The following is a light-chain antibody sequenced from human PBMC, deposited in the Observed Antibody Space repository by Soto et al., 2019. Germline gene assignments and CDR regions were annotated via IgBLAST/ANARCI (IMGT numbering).Light chain of an antibody. CDR3: QQYGSSPRN. J-gene: IGKJ4*01. CDR2: GAS. V-gene: IGKV3-20*01. CDR1: QSVSSNY. Sequence: EIVLTQSPGTLSLSPGERATLSCRASQSVSSNYLAWYQQKPGQAPRLLIYGASTRATGIPDRFSGSGSGTDFTLTISRLEPEDFVVYYCQQYGSSPRNFGGGTKVEIK.